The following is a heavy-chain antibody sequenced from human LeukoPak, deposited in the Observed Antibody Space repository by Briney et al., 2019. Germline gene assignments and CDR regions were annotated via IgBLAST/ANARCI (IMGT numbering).Heavy chain of an antibody. D-gene: IGHD6-19*01. CDR2: ISYDGSNK. Sequence: GGSLRLSCVASGFTFSSYAMHWVRQAPGKGLEWVAAISYDGSNKYHAESVKGRFTISRDNSKNTPYLQMNSLRDEDTAVYYCASTYTSGWSKPFDYWGQGTLVTVSS. CDR3: ASTYTSGWSKPFDY. J-gene: IGHJ4*02. CDR1: GFTFSSYA. V-gene: IGHV3-30*01.